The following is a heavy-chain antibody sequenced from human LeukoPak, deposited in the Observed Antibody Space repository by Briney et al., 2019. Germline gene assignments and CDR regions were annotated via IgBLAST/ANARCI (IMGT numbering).Heavy chain of an antibody. D-gene: IGHD2-2*01. CDR1: GGSISSGDYY. Sequence: SETLSLTCTVSGGSISSGDYYWSWIRQPPGTGLEWIGYIYYSGSTYYNPSLKSRVTISVDTSKNQFSLKLSSVTAADTAVYYCARYCSSPSCHYYYGMDVWGKGTTVTVSS. J-gene: IGHJ6*04. CDR2: IYYSGST. V-gene: IGHV4-30-4*01. CDR3: ARYCSSPSCHYYYGMDV.